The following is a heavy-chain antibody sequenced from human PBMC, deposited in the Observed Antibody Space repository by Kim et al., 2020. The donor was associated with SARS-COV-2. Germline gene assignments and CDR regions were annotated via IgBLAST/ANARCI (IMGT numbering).Heavy chain of an antibody. CDR2: IRSKAYGGTT. CDR1: GFTFGDYA. CDR3: TFRMGYCSSTSCYSGYDWILDY. D-gene: IGHD2-2*02. J-gene: IGHJ4*02. Sequence: GGSLRLSCTASGFTFGDYAMSWVRQAPGKGLEWVGFIRSKAYGGTTEYAASVKGRFTISRDDSKSIAYLQMNSLKTEDTAVYYCTFRMGYCSSTSCYSGYDWILDYWGQETLVTVSS. V-gene: IGHV3-49*04.